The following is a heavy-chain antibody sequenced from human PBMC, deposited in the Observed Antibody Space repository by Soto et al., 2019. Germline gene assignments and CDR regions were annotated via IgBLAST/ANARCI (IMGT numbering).Heavy chain of an antibody. CDR2: IYHSGST. V-gene: IGHV4-30-2*01. J-gene: IGHJ4*02. CDR3: ARDPIPPNYYDSSGYYPA. CDR1: GGSISSGGYS. Sequence: SETLSLTCAVSGGSISSGGYSWSWIRQPPGKGLEWIGYIYHSGSTYYNPSLKSRVTISVDTSKNQFSLKLSSVTAADTAVYYCARDPIPPNYYDSSGYYPAWGQGTLVTVSS. D-gene: IGHD3-22*01.